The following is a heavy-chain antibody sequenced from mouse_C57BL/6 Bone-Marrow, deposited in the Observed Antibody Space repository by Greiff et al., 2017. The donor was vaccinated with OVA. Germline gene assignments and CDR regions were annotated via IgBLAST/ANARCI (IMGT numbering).Heavy chain of an antibody. CDR3: AREDGNDNYAMDY. V-gene: IGHV1-55*01. CDR2: IYPGGGYT. CDR1: GYTFTSYW. J-gene: IGHJ4*01. D-gene: IGHD2-2*01. Sequence: QVQLQQSGAELVKPGASVKMSCKASGYTFTSYWITWVKQRPGQGLEWIGDIYPGGGYTNYNEKFKGKATLTADKSSSTAYMQFSSLTSEDSAIYYCAREDGNDNYAMDYWGQGTSVTVSS.